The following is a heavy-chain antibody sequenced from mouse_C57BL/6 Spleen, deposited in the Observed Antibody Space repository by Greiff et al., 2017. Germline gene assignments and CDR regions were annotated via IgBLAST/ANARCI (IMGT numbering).Heavy chain of an antibody. CDR3: AREWNYAMDY. CDR2: IYPGSGST. V-gene: IGHV1-55*01. Sequence: QVQLQQPGAELVKPGASVKMSCTASGYTFTSYWITWVKQRPGQGLEWIGDIYPGSGSTNYNEKFKSKATLTVDTSSSTAYMQLSSLTSEDSAVYYCAREWNYAMDYWGQVTSVTVSS. J-gene: IGHJ4*01. CDR1: GYTFTSYW.